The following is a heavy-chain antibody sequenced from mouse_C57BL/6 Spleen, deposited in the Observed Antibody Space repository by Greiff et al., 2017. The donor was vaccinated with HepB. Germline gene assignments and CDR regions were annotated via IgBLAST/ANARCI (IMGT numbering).Heavy chain of an antibody. Sequence: QVQLQQPGAELVKPGASVKLSCKASGYTFTSYWMHWVKQRPGQGLEWIGMIHPNSGSTNYNEKFKSKATLAVDKSSSTAYMQLSSLTSEDSAVYYCARGYYGSRRDAMDYWGQGTSVTVSS. CDR2: IHPNSGST. J-gene: IGHJ4*01. D-gene: IGHD1-1*01. V-gene: IGHV1-64*01. CDR1: GYTFTSYW. CDR3: ARGYYGSRRDAMDY.